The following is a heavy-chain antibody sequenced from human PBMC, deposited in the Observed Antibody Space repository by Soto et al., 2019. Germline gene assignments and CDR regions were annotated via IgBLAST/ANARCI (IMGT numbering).Heavy chain of an antibody. CDR2: INPNSGGT. CDR3: ATSSAGSGRPFDP. D-gene: IGHD6-19*01. V-gene: IGHV1-2*04. J-gene: IGHJ5*02. Sequence: QVQLVQSGAEVKKPGASVKVSCKASGYTFTGYYMHWVRQAPGQGLEWMGWINPNSGGTNYAQKFQGWVTMTRDTSIRTAYMELSRLRSDDTAVYYCATSSAGSGRPFDPWGQGTLVTVSS. CDR1: GYTFTGYY.